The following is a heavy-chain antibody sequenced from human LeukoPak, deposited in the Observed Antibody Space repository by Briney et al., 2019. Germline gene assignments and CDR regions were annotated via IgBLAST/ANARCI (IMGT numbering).Heavy chain of an antibody. V-gene: IGHV1-69*13. CDR3: ASGEVVASRPFFDY. J-gene: IGHJ4*02. CDR1: GGTFSSYA. D-gene: IGHD2-15*01. Sequence: ASVKVSCKASGGTFSSYAISWVRQAPGQGLEWMGGIIPIFGTANYAQKFQGRVTITADESTSTAYMELSSLRSEDTAVYYCASGEVVASRPFFDYWGQGTLVAVSS. CDR2: IIPIFGTA.